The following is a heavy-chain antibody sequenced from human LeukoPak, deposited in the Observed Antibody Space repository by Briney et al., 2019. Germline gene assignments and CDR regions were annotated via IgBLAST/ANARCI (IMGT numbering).Heavy chain of an antibody. Sequence: TGGSLRLSCAASGFTFSAYWMHWVRQVPGKGLVWVSRINNDGTATFFADSVKGRFTISRDNAKNTLYLQMGSLRAEDTAMYCCAREILEPGKTHEYWGQGTLVTVSS. CDR2: INNDGTAT. D-gene: IGHD1-1*01. CDR3: AREILEPGKTHEY. V-gene: IGHV3-74*01. CDR1: GFTFSAYW. J-gene: IGHJ4*02.